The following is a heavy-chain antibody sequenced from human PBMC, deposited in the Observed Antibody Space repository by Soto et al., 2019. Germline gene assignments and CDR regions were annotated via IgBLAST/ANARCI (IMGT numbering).Heavy chain of an antibody. CDR2: ISPMFGAA. D-gene: IGHD3-10*01. CDR3: AREVQVHTPAFVY. J-gene: IGHJ4*02. V-gene: IGHV1-69*19. CDR1: GGTFNTYA. Sequence: QVQLVQSGAEMKKPGSSVKVSCQSSGGTFNTYAMNWVRQAPGQGPEWMGDISPMFGAANYAQKFQGRVTITADDSTGTSYMQLSSLTSEDTDLYFCAREVQVHTPAFVYWGQGTLVTVSS.